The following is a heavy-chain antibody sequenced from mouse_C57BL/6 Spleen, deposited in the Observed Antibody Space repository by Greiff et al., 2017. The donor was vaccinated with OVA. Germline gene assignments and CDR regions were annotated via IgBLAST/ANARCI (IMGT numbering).Heavy chain of an antibody. Sequence: VQLQQPGAELVMPGASVKLSCKASGYTFTSYWMHWVKQRPGQGLEWIGEIDPSDSNTNYNQKFKGKSTLTVDKSSSTAYMQLSSLTSEDAAVYYCARGTEEAMDYWGQGTSVTVSS. V-gene: IGHV1-69*01. D-gene: IGHD3-3*01. J-gene: IGHJ4*01. CDR1: GYTFTSYW. CDR2: IDPSDSNT. CDR3: ARGTEEAMDY.